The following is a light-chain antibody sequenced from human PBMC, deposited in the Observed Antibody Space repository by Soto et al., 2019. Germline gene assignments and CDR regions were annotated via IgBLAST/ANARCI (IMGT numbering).Light chain of an antibody. Sequence: QSALTQPASVSGSPGQSITISCTGTSSDIGGYNYVSWYQQLPGKVPKLIIYDVSNRPSGVSDRFSGSKSGNAASLTISWLQAEDEADYYCSSYTSTSTLYVFGPGTKLTVL. CDR2: DVS. CDR1: SSDIGGYNY. CDR3: SSYTSTSTLYV. V-gene: IGLV2-14*03. J-gene: IGLJ1*01.